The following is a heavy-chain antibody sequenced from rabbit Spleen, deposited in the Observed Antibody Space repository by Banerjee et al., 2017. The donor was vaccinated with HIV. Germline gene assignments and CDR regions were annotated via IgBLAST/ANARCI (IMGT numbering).Heavy chain of an antibody. CDR3: VRDRANIDGDYGPYYFDL. D-gene: IGHD2-1*01. CDR2: IEPVFGIT. V-gene: IGHV1S7*01. CDR1: GFDFSSYY. Sequence: QLKESGGGLVQPGGSLKLSCKVSGFDFSSYYMNWVRQAPGKGLEWIGYIEPVFGITYYASWVNGRFTISSHNAQNTLNLQLNSLTAADTATYFCVRDRANIDGDYGPYYFDLWGQGTLVTVS. J-gene: IGHJ4*01.